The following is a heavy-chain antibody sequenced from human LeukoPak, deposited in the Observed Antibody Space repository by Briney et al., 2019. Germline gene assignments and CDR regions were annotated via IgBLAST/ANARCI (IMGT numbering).Heavy chain of an antibody. CDR3: ARAAAGRAYYHYGMDV. J-gene: IGHJ6*02. D-gene: IGHD6-13*01. CDR1: GFTVRSDD. CDR2: LDSDGSP. V-gene: IGHV3-53*01. Sequence: PGGSLRLSCAAFGFTVRSDDMNWARQAPGKGLEWVSILDSDGSPSYADSVKGRFTISRDNSKNTLDLQMNSLRAEDTAVYYCARAAAGRAYYHYGMDVWGQGTTVTVSS.